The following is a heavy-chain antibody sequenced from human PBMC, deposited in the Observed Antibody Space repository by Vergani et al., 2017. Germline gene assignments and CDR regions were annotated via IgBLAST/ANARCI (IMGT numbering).Heavy chain of an antibody. D-gene: IGHD1-7*01. CDR1: GYTFTSYA. J-gene: IGHJ4*02. CDR3: ARDNWNYADY. V-gene: IGHV1-3*01. Sequence: QVQLVQSGAEVKKPGASVKVSCKASGYTFTSYAMHWVRQAPGQRLEWMGWINAGNGNTKYSQKLQGRVTITRDTSASTAYMELSSLRSEDTAVYYCARDNWNYADYWGQGTLVTVSS. CDR2: INAGNGNT.